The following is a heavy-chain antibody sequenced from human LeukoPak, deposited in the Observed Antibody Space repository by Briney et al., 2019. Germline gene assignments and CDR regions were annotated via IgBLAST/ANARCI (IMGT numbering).Heavy chain of an antibody. D-gene: IGHD6-13*01. J-gene: IGHJ4*02. CDR1: GGSLSDYY. Sequence: SETLSLTCVVYGGSLSDYYWTWIRQPPEKGLEWIGEINHSGRTKYNPSLMSRVTISVDTSKNQFSLKLSSVTAADTAVYYCARDPPKYSNWYFKFDIWGQGTLVTVSS. V-gene: IGHV4-34*01. CDR2: INHSGRT. CDR3: ARDPPKYSNWYFKFDI.